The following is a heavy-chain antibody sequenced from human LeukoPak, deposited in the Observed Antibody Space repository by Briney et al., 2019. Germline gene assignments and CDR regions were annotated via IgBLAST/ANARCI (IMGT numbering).Heavy chain of an antibody. CDR2: IASGFQT. J-gene: IGHJ4*02. D-gene: IGHD5-18*01. V-gene: IGHV3-13*01. CDR1: GFTLGSHD. Sequence: PGGSLRLSCTASGFTLGSHDMHWVRQTTGEGLEWVAAIASGFQTFYAGSVKGRFTVSREDAKNSLYLQMNSLRAGDTAVYYCVREERGYHNPYFAYGARVPWSPSPQ. CDR3: VREERGYHNPYFAY.